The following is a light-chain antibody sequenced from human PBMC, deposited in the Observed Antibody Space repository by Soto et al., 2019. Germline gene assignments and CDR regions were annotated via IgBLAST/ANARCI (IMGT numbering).Light chain of an antibody. CDR2: DAS. J-gene: IGKJ5*01. V-gene: IGKV3-11*01. CDR1: QNVGTY. Sequence: EKVLSHSPGTLSLTQGESATLSCRASQNVGTYLAWYQQKPGQAPRLLLYDASYRATDVPARFSGSGSGTDFTLTISSLEPEDFALYYCQQLSNLLPASFGQ. CDR3: QQLSNLLPAS.